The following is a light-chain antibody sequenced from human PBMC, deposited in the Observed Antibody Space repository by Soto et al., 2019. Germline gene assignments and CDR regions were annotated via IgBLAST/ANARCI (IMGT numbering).Light chain of an antibody. Sequence: VLSQSPGRLSLSPGERATLSCRASQSVPSTYFAWYQQKSGQPPRLLISGTSNRATGIPDRFSGSGSGTDFTLRISRLEPEDSAVYYCQQYGSSPTFGGGTKVDIK. CDR1: QSVPSTY. CDR3: QQYGSSPT. V-gene: IGKV3-20*01. J-gene: IGKJ4*01. CDR2: GTS.